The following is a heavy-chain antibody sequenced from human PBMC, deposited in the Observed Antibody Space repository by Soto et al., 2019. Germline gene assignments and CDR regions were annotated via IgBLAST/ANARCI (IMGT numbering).Heavy chain of an antibody. CDR3: AKDWEQWPLVQAD. Sequence: GGSLRHSCAASGFTFSSYAMSWVRQAPGKGLEWVSAISGSGGSTYYADSVKGRFTISRDNSKNTLYLQMNSLRAEDTAVYYCAKDWEQWPLVQADWGQGTLVTVSS. CDR2: ISGSGGST. J-gene: IGHJ4*02. V-gene: IGHV3-23*01. D-gene: IGHD6-19*01. CDR1: GFTFSSYA.